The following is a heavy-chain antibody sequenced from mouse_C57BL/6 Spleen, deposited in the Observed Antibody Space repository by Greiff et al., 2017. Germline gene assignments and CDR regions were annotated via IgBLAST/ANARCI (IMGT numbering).Heavy chain of an antibody. CDR2: IYPRSGNT. J-gene: IGHJ3*01. Sequence: VQLQQSGAELARPGASVKLSCKASGYTFTSYGISWVKQRTGQGLEWIGEIYPRSGNTYYNEKFKGKDTLTADKSSSTAYMELRSLTSEDSAVYFCSRKESYDGYYEGFSYWGQGTLVTVSA. CDR1: GYTFTSYG. D-gene: IGHD2-3*01. CDR3: SRKESYDGYYEGFSY. V-gene: IGHV1-81*01.